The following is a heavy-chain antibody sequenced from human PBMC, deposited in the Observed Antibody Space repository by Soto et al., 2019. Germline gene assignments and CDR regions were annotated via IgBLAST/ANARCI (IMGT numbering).Heavy chain of an antibody. CDR3: ARVGYYYDSSGYPIYWYFDL. Sequence: SVKVSCKASGGTFSSYAISWVRQAPGQGLEWMGGIIPIFGTANYAQKFQGRVTITADKSTSTAYMELSSLRSEDTAVYYCARVGYYYDSSGYPIYWYFDLWGRGTLVTVSS. CDR2: IIPIFGTA. CDR1: GGTFSSYA. V-gene: IGHV1-69*06. D-gene: IGHD3-22*01. J-gene: IGHJ2*01.